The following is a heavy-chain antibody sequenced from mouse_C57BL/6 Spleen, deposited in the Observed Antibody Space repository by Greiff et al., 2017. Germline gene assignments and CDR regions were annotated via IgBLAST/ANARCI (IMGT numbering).Heavy chain of an antibody. V-gene: IGHV1-64*01. CDR1: GYTFTSYW. CDR2: IHPNSGST. Sequence: VQLQQPGAELVKPGASVKLSCKASGYTFTSYWMHWVKQRPGQGLEWIGMIHPNSGSTNYNEKFKSKATLTVDKSSSTAYMQLSSLTSEDSAVYYCARSPYQLRGAMDYWGQGTSVTVSS. CDR3: ARSPYQLRGAMDY. J-gene: IGHJ4*01. D-gene: IGHD1-1*01.